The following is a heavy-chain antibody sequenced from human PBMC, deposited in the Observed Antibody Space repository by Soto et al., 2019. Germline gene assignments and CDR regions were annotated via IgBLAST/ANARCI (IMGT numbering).Heavy chain of an antibody. Sequence: GVSLRLSCAASGFTFSSYAMSWVRQAPGKGLEWVSAISGSGGSTYYADSVKGRFTISRDNSKNTLYLQMNSLRAEDTAVYYCAKLREEDYYDSSGYYQGDAFDIWGKGTMVTVSS. CDR3: AKLREEDYYDSSGYYQGDAFDI. CDR2: ISGSGGST. V-gene: IGHV3-23*01. CDR1: GFTFSSYA. J-gene: IGHJ3*02. D-gene: IGHD3-22*01.